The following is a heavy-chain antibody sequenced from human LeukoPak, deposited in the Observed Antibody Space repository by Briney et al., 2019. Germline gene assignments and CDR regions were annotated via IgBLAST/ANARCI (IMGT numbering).Heavy chain of an antibody. V-gene: IGHV3-43D*04. CDR2: INWNASFT. J-gene: IGHJ6*03. CDR3: AKERRRYYMDV. Sequence: GGSLRLSCAASGFRFGDFAMQWVRQAPGKGLEWVALINWNASFTHYADSVKGRFTTSRDNSKNSLSLQMNSLRPEDTALYYCAKERRRYYMDVWGKGTTVIVSS. CDR1: GFRFGDFA.